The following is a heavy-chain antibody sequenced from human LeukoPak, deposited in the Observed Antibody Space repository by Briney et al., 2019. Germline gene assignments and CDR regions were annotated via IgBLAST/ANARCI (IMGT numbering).Heavy chain of an antibody. V-gene: IGHV3-30*18. D-gene: IGHD4-17*01. CDR1: GFTFSSYG. Sequence: GESLRLSCAASGFTFSSYGMHWVRQAPGKGLEWVAVISYDGSNKYYADSVKGRFTISRDNSKNTLYLQMNSLRAEDTAVYYCAKDVDYGDYVFDYWGQGTLVTVSS. CDR2: ISYDGSNK. J-gene: IGHJ4*02. CDR3: AKDVDYGDYVFDY.